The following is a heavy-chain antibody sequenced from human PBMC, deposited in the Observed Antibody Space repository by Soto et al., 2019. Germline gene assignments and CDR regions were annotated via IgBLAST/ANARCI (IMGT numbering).Heavy chain of an antibody. Sequence: EVQLVESGGGLVQPERSLRLSCTASGFTFGDYAMSWVRQAPGKGLEWVGFIRSKAYGGTTEYAASVKGRFTISRDDSKSIAYLQMNSLTTEDTAVYYCTSDYYYDSSGYYYWGQGTLVTVSS. V-gene: IGHV3-49*04. D-gene: IGHD3-22*01. CDR2: IRSKAYGGTT. CDR3: TSDYYYDSSGYYY. CDR1: GFTFGDYA. J-gene: IGHJ4*02.